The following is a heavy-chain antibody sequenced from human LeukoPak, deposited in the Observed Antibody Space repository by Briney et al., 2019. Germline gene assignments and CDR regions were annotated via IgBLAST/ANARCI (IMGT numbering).Heavy chain of an antibody. V-gene: IGHV3-21*01. CDR1: GFTFSSYS. CDR3: AGTDALYYYGMDV. Sequence: GGSLRLSCAASGFTFSSYSMNWVRQAPGKGLEWVSSISSSSSYIYYADSVKGRFTISRDNAKNSLYLQMNRLRAEDTAVYYCAGTDALYYYGMDVWGQGTTVTVSS. J-gene: IGHJ6*02. CDR2: ISSSSSYI.